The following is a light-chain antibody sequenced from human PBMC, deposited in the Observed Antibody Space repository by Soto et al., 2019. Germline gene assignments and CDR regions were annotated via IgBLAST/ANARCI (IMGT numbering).Light chain of an antibody. CDR1: NIDVGSYNL. J-gene: IGLJ1*01. CDR3: CSYAGSSYV. CDR2: EVS. V-gene: IGLV2-23*02. Sequence: QSVLNQPAPGSGAPGQAITLSFPGNNIDVGSYNLVSWYQQHPGKAPKLMIYEVSKRPSGVSNRFSGSKSGNTASLTISGLQAEDEADYYCCSYAGSSYVFGTGTKVTVL.